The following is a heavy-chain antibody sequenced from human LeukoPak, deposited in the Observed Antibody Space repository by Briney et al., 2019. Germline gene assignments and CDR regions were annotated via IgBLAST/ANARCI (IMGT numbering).Heavy chain of an antibody. V-gene: IGHV3-21*01. D-gene: IGHD5-18*01. Sequence: GGSLRLSCAASGFTFSSYSMNWVRQAPGKGLEWVSSISSSSSYIYYADSVKGRFTISRDNAKNSLYLQMNSLRAEDTAVYYCARSLYSYGSSFDYWGQGTLVTVPS. CDR1: GFTFSSYS. CDR2: ISSSSSYI. CDR3: ARSLYSYGSSFDY. J-gene: IGHJ4*02.